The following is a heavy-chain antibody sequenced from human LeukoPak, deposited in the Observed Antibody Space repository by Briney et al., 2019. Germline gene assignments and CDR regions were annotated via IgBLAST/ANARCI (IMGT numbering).Heavy chain of an antibody. D-gene: IGHD3-22*01. V-gene: IGHV6-1*01. CDR1: VDSVSSNGAA. Sequence: SQTLSLTCAISVDSVSSNGAAWNWIRQSPSRGLEWLGRTYYRSKWYNDYAVSVKSRITINPDTSKNQFSLQLNSVTPEDTAVYYCARDYNSSGYYWFDPWGRGTLVTVSS. CDR2: TYYRSKWYN. CDR3: ARDYNSSGYYWFDP. J-gene: IGHJ5*02.